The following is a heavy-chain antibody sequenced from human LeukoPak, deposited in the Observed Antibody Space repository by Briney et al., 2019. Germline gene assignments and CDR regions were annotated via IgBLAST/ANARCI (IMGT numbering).Heavy chain of an antibody. CDR3: ASSIAAAAAFDI. CDR1: GYTFTYRY. J-gene: IGHJ3*02. D-gene: IGHD6-13*01. CDR2: ITPFNGNT. Sequence: GSSVKVSCKASGYTFTYRYLNWGRQAPGQALEWMGWITPFNGNTNYAQKFQDRVTITRDRSMSTAYMELSSLRSEDTAMYYCASSIAAAAAFDIWGQGTMVTVSS. V-gene: IGHV1-45*02.